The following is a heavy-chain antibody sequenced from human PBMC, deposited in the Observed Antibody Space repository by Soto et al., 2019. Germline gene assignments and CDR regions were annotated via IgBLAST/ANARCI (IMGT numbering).Heavy chain of an antibody. Sequence: SETLSLTCTVSGGSISSGGYYWSWIHQHPGKGLEWIGYIYYSGSTYYNPSLKSRVTISVDTSKNQFSLKLSSVTAADTAVYYCARDSPSNYYYYGMDVWGQGTTVTVSS. CDR2: IYYSGST. CDR3: ARDSPSNYYYYGMDV. D-gene: IGHD4-4*01. V-gene: IGHV4-31*03. CDR1: GGSISSGGYY. J-gene: IGHJ6*02.